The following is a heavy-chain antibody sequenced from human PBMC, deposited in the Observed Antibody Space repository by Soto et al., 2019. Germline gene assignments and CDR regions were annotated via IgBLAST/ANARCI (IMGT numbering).Heavy chain of an antibody. CDR2: INSDGSST. D-gene: IGHD6-13*01. Sequence: GGSLRLSCSASGFIFSSHWMHWVRQSAEKGLVWVSRINSDGSSTAYADSVKGRFTISRDNAKNTLYLQVNSLRAEDTAVYYCAKVTSSSWFTFDYWGQGTLVTVSS. CDR3: AKVTSSSWFTFDY. V-gene: IGHV3-74*01. J-gene: IGHJ4*02. CDR1: GFIFSSHW.